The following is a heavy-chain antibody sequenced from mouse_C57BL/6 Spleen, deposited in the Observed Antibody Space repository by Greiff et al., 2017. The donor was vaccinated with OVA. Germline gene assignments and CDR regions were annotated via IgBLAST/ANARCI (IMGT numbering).Heavy chain of an antibody. D-gene: IGHD2-2*01. Sequence: EVQGVESGGGLVKPGGSLKLSCAASGFTFSSYAMSWVRQTPEKRLEWVATISDGGSYTYYPDNVKGRFTISRDNAKNNLYLQMSHLKSEDTAMYYCAREGVTLYFDYWGQGTTLTVSS. CDR2: ISDGGSYT. CDR3: AREGVTLYFDY. CDR1: GFTFSSYA. J-gene: IGHJ2*01. V-gene: IGHV5-4*01.